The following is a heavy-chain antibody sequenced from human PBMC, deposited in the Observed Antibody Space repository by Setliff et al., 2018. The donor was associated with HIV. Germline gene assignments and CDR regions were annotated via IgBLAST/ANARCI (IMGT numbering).Heavy chain of an antibody. D-gene: IGHD6-19*01. V-gene: IGHV4-38-2*01. CDR1: GYSISSGYY. Sequence: SETLSLTCAVSGYSISSGYYWGWIRQAPGKGLEWIGSIYHSGSTNYNPSLKSRVTLSIDKSKNQVSLKLTSVTAADTAVYYCARAPTGWYELDLWGQGTLVTVSS. J-gene: IGHJ5*02. CDR3: ARAPTGWYELDL. CDR2: IYHSGST.